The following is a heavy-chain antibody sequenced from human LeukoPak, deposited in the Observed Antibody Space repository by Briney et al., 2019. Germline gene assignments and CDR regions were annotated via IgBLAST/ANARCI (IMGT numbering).Heavy chain of an antibody. CDR1: GFTFSSYA. D-gene: IGHD1-1*01. CDR2: ISGSGGST. J-gene: IGHJ3*02. CDR3: AADRGLFDWNAGAFDI. Sequence: GGSLRLSCAASGFTFSSYAMSWVRQAPGKGLEWVSAISGSGGSTYYADSVKGRFTISRDNSKNTLYLQMNSLRAEDTAVYYCAADRGLFDWNAGAFDIWGHGIMVSVSS. V-gene: IGHV3-23*01.